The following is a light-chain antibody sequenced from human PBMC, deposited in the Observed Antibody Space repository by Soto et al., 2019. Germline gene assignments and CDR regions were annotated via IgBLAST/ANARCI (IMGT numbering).Light chain of an antibody. CDR3: QQYNKWPLFT. CDR1: QTVGTN. Sequence: EVVLTQSPATLSVSPGERATLSCRASQTVGTNLAWYQQRPGQAPRLLIYGASTRATRIPARFSGSGSGSECTLTISSLQSDDFAVYYCQQYNKWPLFTFGPGNRVDN. J-gene: IGKJ3*01. CDR2: GAS. V-gene: IGKV3-15*01.